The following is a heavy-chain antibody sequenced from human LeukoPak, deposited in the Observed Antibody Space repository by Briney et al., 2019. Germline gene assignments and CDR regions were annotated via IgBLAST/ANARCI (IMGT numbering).Heavy chain of an antibody. J-gene: IGHJ6*02. Sequence: SETLSLTCTVSGGSISNYYWSWIRQPPGKGLEWIGYIYYSGSTNYNPSLKSRVTISVDTSKNQFSLKLSSVTAADTAVYYCAREPRGRRYDILTGYSHGMDVWGQGTTVTVSS. V-gene: IGHV4-59*01. CDR2: IYYSGST. CDR1: GGSISNYY. D-gene: IGHD3-9*01. CDR3: AREPRGRRYDILTGYSHGMDV.